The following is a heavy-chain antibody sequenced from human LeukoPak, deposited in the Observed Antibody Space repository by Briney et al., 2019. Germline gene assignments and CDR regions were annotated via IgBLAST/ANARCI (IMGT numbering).Heavy chain of an antibody. CDR3: ARRGYCSGGSCYPDWFDP. V-gene: IGHV4-39*01. D-gene: IGHD2-15*01. CDR2: IYFSGST. CDR1: GGSISSGGYY. Sequence: PSETLSLTCTVSGGSISSGGYYWGWIRLPPGKGLEWIGNIYFSGSTYYNPSLKSRVTISVDTSKNQFSLKLSSVTAADTAMYYCARRGYCSGGSCYPDWFDPWGQGTLVTVSS. J-gene: IGHJ5*02.